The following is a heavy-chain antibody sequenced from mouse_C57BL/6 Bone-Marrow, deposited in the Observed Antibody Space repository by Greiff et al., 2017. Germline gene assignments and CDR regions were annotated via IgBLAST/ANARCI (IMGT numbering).Heavy chain of an antibody. J-gene: IGHJ3*01. CDR2: IYPRSGNT. V-gene: IGHV1-81*01. Sequence: VKLQQSGAELARPGASVKLSCKASGYTFTSYGISWVKQRTGQGLEWIGEIYPRSGNTYYNEKFKGKATLTADTSSNTAYLQLSSLTSEDTAVYYCARSPIYYYGSSPFAYWGQGTLVTVSA. CDR3: ARSPIYYYGSSPFAY. CDR1: GYTFTSYG. D-gene: IGHD1-1*01.